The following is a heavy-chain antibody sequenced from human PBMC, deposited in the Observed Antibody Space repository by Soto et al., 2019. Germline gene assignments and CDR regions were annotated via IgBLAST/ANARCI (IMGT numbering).Heavy chain of an antibody. CDR3: ARTYYDFWSGYWRWFDP. CDR1: GGSISSYY. J-gene: IGHJ5*02. CDR2: IYYSGST. Sequence: SETLSLTCTVSGGSISSYYWSWIRQPPGKGLEWIGYIYYSGSTNYNPSLKSRVTVSVDTSKNQFSLKLSSVTAADTSVYYCARTYYDFWSGYWRWFDPWGQGTLVTVSS. D-gene: IGHD3-3*01. V-gene: IGHV4-59*01.